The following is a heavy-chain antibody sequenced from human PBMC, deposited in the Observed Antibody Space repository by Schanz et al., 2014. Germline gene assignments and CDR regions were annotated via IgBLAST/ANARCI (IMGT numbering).Heavy chain of an antibody. CDR1: RYTFNTYG. CDR3: TRGGYSYALSAFDI. J-gene: IGHJ3*02. CDR2: ISTSNGNT. V-gene: IGHV1-18*01. Sequence: GPEVKEPGASVKVSCEASRYTFNTYGLNWVRQAPGQGLEWMGWISTSNGNTNYIQKLQGRVTMTTDTSTGTAYMELRSLRSDDTALYYCTRGGYSYALSAFDIWGQGTMVTVSS. D-gene: IGHD5-18*01.